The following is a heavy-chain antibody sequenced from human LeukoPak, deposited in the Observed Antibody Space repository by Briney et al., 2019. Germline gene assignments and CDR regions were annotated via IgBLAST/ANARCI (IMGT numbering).Heavy chain of an antibody. J-gene: IGHJ4*02. CDR3: ARGSLGDGLDY. CDR2: INPSGGST. V-gene: IGHV1-46*01. CDR1: GYTFTSYY. D-gene: IGHD2-21*02. Sequence: ASVKGSCKASGYTFTSYYMHWVRQAPGQGLEWMGIINPSGGSTSYAQKFQGRVTMTRDMSTSTVYMELSSLRSEDTAVYYCARGSLGDGLDYWGQGTLVTVSS.